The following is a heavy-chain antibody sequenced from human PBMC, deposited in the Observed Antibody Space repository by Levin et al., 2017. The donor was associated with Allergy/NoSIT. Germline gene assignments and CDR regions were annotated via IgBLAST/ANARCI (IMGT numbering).Heavy chain of an antibody. CDR3: ARAGRVSSGNWFDP. D-gene: IGHD2-8*02. V-gene: IGHV4-30-4*01. J-gene: IGHJ5*02. CDR2: IYYSGST. Sequence: SQTLSLTCTVSGGSISSGDYYWSWIRQPPGKGLEWIGYIYYSGSTYYNPSLKSRVTISVDTSKNQFSLKLSSVTAADTAVYYCARAGRVSSGNWFDPWGQGTLVTVSS. CDR1: GGSISSGDYY.